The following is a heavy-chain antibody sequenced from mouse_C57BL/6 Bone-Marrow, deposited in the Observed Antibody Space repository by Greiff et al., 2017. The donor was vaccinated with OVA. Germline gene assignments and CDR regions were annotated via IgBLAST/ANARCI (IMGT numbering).Heavy chain of an antibody. CDR1: GYAFSSSW. Sequence: QVQLQQSGPELVKPGASVKISCKASGYAFSSSWMNWVKQRPGKGLEWIGRIYPGDGDTNYNGKFKGKATLTADKSSSTAYMQLSSLTSEDTAVYFCARHSSGYVDYWGQGTTLTVSS. J-gene: IGHJ2*01. CDR3: ARHSSGYVDY. V-gene: IGHV1-82*01. D-gene: IGHD3-2*02. CDR2: IYPGDGDT.